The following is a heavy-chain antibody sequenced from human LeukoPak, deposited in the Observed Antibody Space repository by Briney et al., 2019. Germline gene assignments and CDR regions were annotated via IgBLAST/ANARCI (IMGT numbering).Heavy chain of an antibody. Sequence: SETLSLTCTVSGGSISSYYWSWIRQSPGKGLECIGYIHYTGSTNYNPSLKSRVTISVDTSKNQFSLKLSSVTAADTAVYYCARQITMVRGVIPNWFDPWGQGTLVTVSS. CDR1: GGSISSYY. CDR3: ARQITMVRGVIPNWFDP. D-gene: IGHD3-10*01. J-gene: IGHJ5*02. CDR2: IHYTGST. V-gene: IGHV4-59*01.